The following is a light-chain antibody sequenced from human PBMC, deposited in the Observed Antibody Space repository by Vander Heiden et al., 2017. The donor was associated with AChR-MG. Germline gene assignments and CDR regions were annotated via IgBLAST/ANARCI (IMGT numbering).Light chain of an antibody. Sequence: DIVMTQPPLSLSVTPGQQASIPCNTSQILLHSDGKTYLYWYLQKPGQSPQLLIYEVSNRFSGVPDRFSGSGSGTDFTLNISRLEAEDVGVYYCKQNIKLPCTFGHGTKVDIK. CDR1: QILLHSDGKTY. CDR2: EVS. V-gene: IGKV2D-29*02. J-gene: IGKJ2*02. CDR3: KQNIKLPCT.